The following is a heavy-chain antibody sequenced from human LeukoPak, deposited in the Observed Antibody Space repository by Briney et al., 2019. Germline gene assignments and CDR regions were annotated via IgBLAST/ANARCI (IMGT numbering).Heavy chain of an antibody. Sequence: GGSLRLSCAASGFTFSTFVMIWGRRPPGNGLDWVPSILPSGGELHYADSVRGRFTISRDNSKRCLPLQMHSLRPEDQPILNFATYRQVLLSFESWGQGTLVTVSS. D-gene: IGHD2-8*02. CDR3: ATYRQVLLSFES. CDR1: GFTFSTFV. J-gene: IGHJ4*02. V-gene: IGHV3-23*01. CDR2: ILPSGGEL.